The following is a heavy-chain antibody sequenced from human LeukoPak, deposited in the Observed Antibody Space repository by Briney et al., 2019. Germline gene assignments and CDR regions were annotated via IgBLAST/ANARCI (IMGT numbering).Heavy chain of an antibody. J-gene: IGHJ4*02. CDR2: ISPSGGST. Sequence: ASVKVSCKASGYTFTSYYMHWVRQAPGQGLEWMGIISPSGGSTSYAQKFQGRVTMTGDTSTSTVYMELSSLRSDDTAVYYCASAPTLSMVTKHFDYWGQGTLVTVSS. CDR3: ASAPTLSMVTKHFDY. V-gene: IGHV1-46*01. D-gene: IGHD4-17*01. CDR1: GYTFTSYY.